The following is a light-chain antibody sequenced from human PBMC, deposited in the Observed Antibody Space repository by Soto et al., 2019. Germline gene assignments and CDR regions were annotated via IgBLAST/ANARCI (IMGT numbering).Light chain of an antibody. J-gene: IGKJ1*01. CDR3: QQYNSYWT. V-gene: IGKV1-5*01. CDR2: DAS. CDR1: QSISSW. Sequence: DIQMTQSPSTLSASVGDRVTITCRASQSISSWVAWYQQKPGKATKLLIYDASSLESGVPSRFSGSGSGTEFTLTISSLQPDDFATYYCQQYNSYWTFGQGTKVEIK.